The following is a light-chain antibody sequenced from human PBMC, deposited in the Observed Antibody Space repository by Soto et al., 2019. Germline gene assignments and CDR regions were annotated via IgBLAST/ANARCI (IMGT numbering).Light chain of an antibody. CDR2: DAS. Sequence: DIQMTQSPSNLSASVGDRVTITCRASQSISSWLAWFQQKPGKAPKLLIYDASTLQSGVPSRFSGSGSGTKFTLTISSLQADDFVTYYCQQANSFPYTFGQGTKLEIK. J-gene: IGKJ2*01. V-gene: IGKV1-5*01. CDR3: QQANSFPYT. CDR1: QSISSW.